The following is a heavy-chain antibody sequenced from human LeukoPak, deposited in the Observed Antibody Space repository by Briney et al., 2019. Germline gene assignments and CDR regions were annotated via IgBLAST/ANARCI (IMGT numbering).Heavy chain of an antibody. J-gene: IGHJ6*02. D-gene: IGHD2-15*01. CDR2: IRSKANSYVT. V-gene: IGHV3-73*01. CDR1: GFTFTGSA. CDR3: TRHSDRYCSGAGCYVYYYYGMDV. Sequence: GGSLRLSCAASGFTFTGSAIHWVRQPPGKGLEWVGRIRSKANSYVTAYAAPVKGMFNISRDDSQNTAYLQMNRLKTEDTAVYFCTRHSDRYCSGAGCYVYYYYGMDVWGQGTTVTVAS.